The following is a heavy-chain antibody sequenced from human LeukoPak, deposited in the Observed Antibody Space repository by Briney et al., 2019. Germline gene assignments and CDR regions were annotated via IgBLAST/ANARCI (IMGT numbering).Heavy chain of an antibody. V-gene: IGHV5-10-1*01. J-gene: IGHJ4*02. Sequence: GESLKISCKGSGYSFTNYWINWVRQMPGKGLEWMGKIGPRDSNIYYSPSFQGHVTISTDKSISTAYLQWSSLKASDTAMYYCARRSYDSSGYLFDYWGQGTLVTVSS. D-gene: IGHD3-22*01. CDR1: GYSFTNYW. CDR3: ARRSYDSSGYLFDY. CDR2: IGPRDSNI.